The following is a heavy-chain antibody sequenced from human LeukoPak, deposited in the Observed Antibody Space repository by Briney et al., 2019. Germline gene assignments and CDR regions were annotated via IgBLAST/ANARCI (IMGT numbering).Heavy chain of an antibody. J-gene: IGHJ6*03. V-gene: IGHV3-53*01. CDR1: GFTVSSNY. Sequence: GGSLRLSCAASGFTVSSNYMSWVRQAPGKGLGWGSVIYSGGSTYYADSVKGRFTISRDNSKNTLYLQLNSLRAEDTAVYYCARVIAVAGYYYYDYMDVWGKGTTVTISS. D-gene: IGHD6-19*01. CDR2: IYSGGST. CDR3: ARVIAVAGYYYYDYMDV.